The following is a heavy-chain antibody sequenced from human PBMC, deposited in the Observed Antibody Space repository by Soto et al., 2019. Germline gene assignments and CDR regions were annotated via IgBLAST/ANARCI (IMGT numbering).Heavy chain of an antibody. D-gene: IGHD3-16*01. CDR2: FDPEYGKT. V-gene: IGHV1-24*01. CDR3: ATDEGDSFNLNYNYMDV. CDR1: GRTLSEIS. J-gene: IGHJ6*03. Sequence: QVQLVQSGAEVKKPGASVKVSCKVSGRTLSEISIHWVRQAPGRGPEWMGGFDPEYGKTTYAQKFQGSFTMTEDTSTDTAYMELSSLRSDDTAVYYCATDEGDSFNLNYNYMDVWGKGTTVTVSS.